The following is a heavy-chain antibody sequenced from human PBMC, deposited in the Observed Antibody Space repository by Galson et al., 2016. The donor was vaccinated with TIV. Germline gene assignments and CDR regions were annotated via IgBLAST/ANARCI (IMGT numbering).Heavy chain of an antibody. V-gene: IGHV3-7*01. CDR1: GFTFSTYW. CDR3: ARDWDDYGAHSALDD. Sequence: SLRLSCAASGFTFSTYWMSWVRQAPGEGLQWVANIKQDGTDQNYVDSVKGRFSISRDNAKNSLFLQMNTLRPEDTAVYYCARDWDDYGAHSALDDWGQGTLVTVS. CDR2: IKQDGTDQ. J-gene: IGHJ4*02. D-gene: IGHD4-17*01.